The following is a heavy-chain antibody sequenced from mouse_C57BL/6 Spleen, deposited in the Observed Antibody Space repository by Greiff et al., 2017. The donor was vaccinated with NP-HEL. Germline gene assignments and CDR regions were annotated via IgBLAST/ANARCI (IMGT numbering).Heavy chain of an antibody. Sequence: EVQLQQSGPVLVKPGASVKMSCKASGYTFTDYYMNWVKQSHGKSLEWIGVINPYNGGTSYNQTFKGKATLTVDKSSSTAYMELNSLTSEDSAVYYCARNGASAGYYYFDYWGQGTTLTVSS. CDR1: GYTFTDYY. J-gene: IGHJ2*01. V-gene: IGHV1-19*01. D-gene: IGHD3-2*02. CDR2: INPYNGGT. CDR3: ARNGASAGYYYFDY.